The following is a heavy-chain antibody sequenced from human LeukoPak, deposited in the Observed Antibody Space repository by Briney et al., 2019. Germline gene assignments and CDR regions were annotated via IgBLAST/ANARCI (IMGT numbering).Heavy chain of an antibody. CDR3: ALLAVASDFDY. D-gene: IGHD6-19*01. V-gene: IGHV3-48*03. CDR1: RFPFSIYE. Sequence: PGGSLRLSCVVSRFPFSIYEMTWVRQAPGKGLEWVSNIHSSGRVKYYLDSVKGRFSISRDNAKSSLYLQMNSLRVEDTAVYYGALLAVASDFDYWGQGARVTVSS. J-gene: IGHJ4*02. CDR2: IHSSGRVK.